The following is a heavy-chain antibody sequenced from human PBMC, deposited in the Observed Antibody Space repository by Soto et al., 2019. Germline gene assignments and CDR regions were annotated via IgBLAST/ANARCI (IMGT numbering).Heavy chain of an antibody. J-gene: IGHJ6*02. D-gene: IGHD1-1*01. CDR1: GGSISSSSYY. Sequence: PSETLSLTCTVSGGSISSSSYYWGWIRQPPGKGLEWIGSIYYSGSTYYNPSLKSRVTISVDTSKNQFSLKLSSVTAADTAVYYCARQEQRWIYYYYGMDVWGQGTTVTVSS. V-gene: IGHV4-39*01. CDR2: IYYSGST. CDR3: ARQEQRWIYYYYGMDV.